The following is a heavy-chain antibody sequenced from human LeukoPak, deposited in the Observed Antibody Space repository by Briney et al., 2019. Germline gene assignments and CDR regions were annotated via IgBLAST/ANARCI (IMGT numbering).Heavy chain of an antibody. CDR2: IYSGGST. V-gene: IGHV3-66*01. Sequence: GGSLRLSCAASGFTVSSNYMSWVRQAPGKGLEWVSVIYSGGSTYYADSVKGRFTISRDNSKNTLCLQMNSLRAEDTAVYYCARAPYYYGSGSYSAFDIWGQGTMVTVSS. D-gene: IGHD3-10*01. J-gene: IGHJ3*02. CDR3: ARAPYYYGSGSYSAFDI. CDR1: GFTVSSNY.